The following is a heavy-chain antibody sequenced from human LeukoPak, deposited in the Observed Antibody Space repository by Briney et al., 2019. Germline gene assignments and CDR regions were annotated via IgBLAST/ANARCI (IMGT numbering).Heavy chain of an antibody. CDR1: GFTFSSYS. V-gene: IGHV3-21*01. Sequence: PGGSLRLSCAASGFTFSSYSMNWVRQAPGKGLEWFSSISSSSSYIYYADSVKGRFTISRDNAKNSLYLQMNSLRAEDTAVYYCAREPQLLNAFDIWGQGTMVTVSS. D-gene: IGHD2-2*01. J-gene: IGHJ3*02. CDR3: AREPQLLNAFDI. CDR2: ISSSSSYI.